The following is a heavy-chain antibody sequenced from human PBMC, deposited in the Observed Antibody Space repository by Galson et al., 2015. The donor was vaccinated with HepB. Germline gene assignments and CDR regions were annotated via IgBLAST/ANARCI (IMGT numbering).Heavy chain of an antibody. CDR1: GFTVSSNY. J-gene: IGHJ4*02. CDR3: ARDREGDNFFDY. CDR2: IYSGGST. D-gene: IGHD3-10*01. Sequence: SLRLSCAASGFTVSSNYMSWVRQAPGKGLEWVSVIYSGGSTFYADSVKGRFTISRDNSKNTLYLQMNSLRAEDTAVYYCARDREGDNFFDYWGQGTLVTVSS. V-gene: IGHV3-66*01.